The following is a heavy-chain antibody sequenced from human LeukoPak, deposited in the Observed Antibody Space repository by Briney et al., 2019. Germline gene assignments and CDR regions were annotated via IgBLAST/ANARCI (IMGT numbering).Heavy chain of an antibody. CDR2: FSGSGGGT. Sequence: GGSLRLSCAASGFTFNIYAMSWVRQAPGKGLEWVSSFSGSGGGTYYADSVKGRFTISRDNSKNTLYLQMNSLRAEDTAVYYCARSGYNRFDYWGQGTLVTVSS. CDR3: ARSGYNRFDY. J-gene: IGHJ4*02. D-gene: IGHD5-24*01. CDR1: GFTFNIYA. V-gene: IGHV3-23*01.